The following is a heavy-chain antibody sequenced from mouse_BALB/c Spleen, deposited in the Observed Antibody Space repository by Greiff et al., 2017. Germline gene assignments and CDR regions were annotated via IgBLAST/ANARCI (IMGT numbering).Heavy chain of an antibody. CDR2: IYPGNSDT. CDR3: TRSEDGYYWFAD. CDR1: GYSFTSYW. V-gene: IGHV1-5*01. D-gene: IGHD2-3*01. Sequence: VQLKQSGTVLARPGASVKMSCKASGYSFTSYWMHWVKQRPGQGLEWIGAIYPGNSDTSYNQKFKGKAKLTAVTSASTAYMELSSLTNEDSAVYYCTRSEDGYYWFADWGQGTLVTVSA. J-gene: IGHJ3*01.